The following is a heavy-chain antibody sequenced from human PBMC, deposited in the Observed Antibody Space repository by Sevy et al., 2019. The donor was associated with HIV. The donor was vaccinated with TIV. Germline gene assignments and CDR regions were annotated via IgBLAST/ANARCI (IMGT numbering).Heavy chain of an antibody. V-gene: IGHV1-18*01. D-gene: IGHD1-26*01. CDR2: ISRYNT. J-gene: IGHJ1*01. CDR1: GYTFTNYG. CDR3: ARAPSGSQGPGQYFQH. Sequence: ASVKVSCKASGYTFTNYGITWVRQAPGQGLEWMGWISRYNTNYAQNLQGRVTMTTETSTSTVYMELRGLRSDDTAVYYCARAPSGSQGPGQYFQHWGQGTLVTVSS.